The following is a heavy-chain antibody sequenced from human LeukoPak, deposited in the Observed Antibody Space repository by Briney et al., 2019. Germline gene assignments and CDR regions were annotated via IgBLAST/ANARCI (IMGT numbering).Heavy chain of an antibody. Sequence: PGRSLRLSCAASGFTFSTYGMHWVRQAPGKGLEWVALIWYDGTNEHYADSVKGRFTISRDNSKNTLWLQMNSLGAEDTAVYYCAKALEYCTNGVCYTSDYWGQGTLVTVSS. V-gene: IGHV3-33*06. D-gene: IGHD2-8*01. CDR3: AKALEYCTNGVCYTSDY. CDR1: GFTFSTYG. CDR2: IWYDGTNE. J-gene: IGHJ4*02.